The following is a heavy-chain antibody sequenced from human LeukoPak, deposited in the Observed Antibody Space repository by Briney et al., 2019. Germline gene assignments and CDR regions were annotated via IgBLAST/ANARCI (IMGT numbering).Heavy chain of an antibody. V-gene: IGHV5-51*01. Sequence: GESLKISRKGSGFRFSSYWIAWVRQLPGKGLEWMGIIYPDDSETRYRPSFQGHVSISVDKSISTAYLQWSSLKASDTAIYYCVRRSDGNFDYWGQGTLVTVSS. D-gene: IGHD1-14*01. J-gene: IGHJ4*02. CDR3: VRRSDGNFDY. CDR1: GFRFSSYW. CDR2: IYPDDSET.